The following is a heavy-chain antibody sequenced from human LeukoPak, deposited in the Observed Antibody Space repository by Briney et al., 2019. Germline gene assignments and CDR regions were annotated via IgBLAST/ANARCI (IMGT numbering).Heavy chain of an antibody. J-gene: IGHJ4*02. V-gene: IGHV4-4*09. Sequence: SETLSLTCSVSGDSITSFYWSWIRQAPGKGLECIGFIYINGDTSYNPSLKSRVTISVDTSKNQFSLKLSSVTAADTAVYYCASLGSGWTDFDYWGQGTLVTVSS. D-gene: IGHD6-19*01. CDR3: ASLGSGWTDFDY. CDR2: IYINGDT. CDR1: GDSITSFY.